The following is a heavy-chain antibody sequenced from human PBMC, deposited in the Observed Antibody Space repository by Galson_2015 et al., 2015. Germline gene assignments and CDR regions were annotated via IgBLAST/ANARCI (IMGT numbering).Heavy chain of an antibody. J-gene: IGHJ5*02. Sequence: PLRLSCATSGFTFGNYAMAWVRQAPGKGLEWVAAIGGSGSKKHYSDSAQGRFIVSRNNSKKTLFLQMNGLRVDDTAMYFCARGRGSVWSKCDWLDPWGQGTLVIVSS. CDR2: IGGSGSKK. CDR1: GFTFGNYA. D-gene: IGHD3-16*01. CDR3: ARGRGSVWSKCDWLDP. V-gene: IGHV3-23*01.